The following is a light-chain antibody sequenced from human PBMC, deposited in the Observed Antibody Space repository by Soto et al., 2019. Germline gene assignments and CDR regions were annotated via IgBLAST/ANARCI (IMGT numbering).Light chain of an antibody. V-gene: IGLV1-40*01. CDR1: SSNIGAGYV. Sequence: QSVLTQPPSVSGAPGQRVTISCTGSSSNIGAGYVVHWYQQLPGAAPKLLIFSDNNRPSGVPDRFSGSKSGTSASLAITGLRAEDEAGYYCQSYDNNSDYVFGTGTKLTVL. J-gene: IGLJ1*01. CDR2: SDN. CDR3: QSYDNNSDYV.